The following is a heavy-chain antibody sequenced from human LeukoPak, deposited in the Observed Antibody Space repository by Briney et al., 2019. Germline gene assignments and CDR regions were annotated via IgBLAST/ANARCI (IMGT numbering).Heavy chain of an antibody. CDR1: GYSFTSYW. J-gene: IGHJ4*02. V-gene: IGHV5-51*01. CDR2: IYPGGSDT. D-gene: IGHD3-3*01. Sequence: KVSCKGSGYSFTSYWIGWVRQMPGKGLEWMGIIYPGGSDTRYSPSFQGQVTISADKSISTAYLQWSSLEASDTAMYYCARRPYDFWNLYYFDYWGQGTLVTVSS. CDR3: ARRPYDFWNLYYFDY.